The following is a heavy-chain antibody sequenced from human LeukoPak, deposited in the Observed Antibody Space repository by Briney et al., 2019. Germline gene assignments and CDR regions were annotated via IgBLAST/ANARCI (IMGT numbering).Heavy chain of an antibody. J-gene: IGHJ3*02. D-gene: IGHD2/OR15-2a*01. CDR2: IYNDGST. V-gene: IGHV3-53*01. Sequence: GGSLRLSCAASGLTVSSSYMSWVRQAPGKGLEWVSIIYNDGSTYYTDSMKGRFTISRDNSKNTLYLQVNSLRAEDTAMYYCARNILFAFDIWGQGTMVTVSS. CDR1: GLTVSSSY. CDR3: ARNILFAFDI.